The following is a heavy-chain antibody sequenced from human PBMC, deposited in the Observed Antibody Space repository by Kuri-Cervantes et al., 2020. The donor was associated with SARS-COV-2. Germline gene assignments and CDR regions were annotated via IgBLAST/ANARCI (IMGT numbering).Heavy chain of an antibody. D-gene: IGHD3-3*01. V-gene: IGHV3-48*01. CDR1: GFTFSSYS. Sequence: GESLKISCAASGFTFSSYSMNWVRQAPGKGLEWVSYISSSSSTIYYADSVKGRFTIPRDNAKNSLYLQMNSLRAEDTAVYYCARGSYDFWSGYQGEDYWGQGTLVTVSS. J-gene: IGHJ4*02. CDR3: ARGSYDFWSGYQGEDY. CDR2: ISSSSSTI.